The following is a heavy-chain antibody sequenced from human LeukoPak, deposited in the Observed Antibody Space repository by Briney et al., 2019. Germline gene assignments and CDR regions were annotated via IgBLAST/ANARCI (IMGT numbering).Heavy chain of an antibody. Sequence: GGSLRLSCAASGFTFSSHGMHWVRQAPGKGLEWVAVISYDGSNKYYADSVKGRFTISRDNSKNTLYLQMDSLRAEDTAVYYCAKDSGGYTYVFDYWSQGTPVTVSS. J-gene: IGHJ4*02. CDR1: GFTFSSHG. D-gene: IGHD5-18*01. V-gene: IGHV3-30*18. CDR3: AKDSGGYTYVFDY. CDR2: ISYDGSNK.